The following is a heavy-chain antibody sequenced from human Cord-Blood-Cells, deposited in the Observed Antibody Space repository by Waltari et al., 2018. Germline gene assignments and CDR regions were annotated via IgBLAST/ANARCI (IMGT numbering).Heavy chain of an antibody. Sequence: QVQLQQWGAGLLKPSETLSLTCAAYGGPFSGYYWSWIRQSPGKGLEWIGEINHRGSPNDNPALRSRVTISVDTSKNQFSLKLSSVTAADTAVDYCARARSGSYYNYWGQGTLVTVSS. CDR3: ARARSGSYYNY. D-gene: IGHD3-10*01. CDR2: INHRGSP. CDR1: GGPFSGYY. V-gene: IGHV4-34*01. J-gene: IGHJ4*02.